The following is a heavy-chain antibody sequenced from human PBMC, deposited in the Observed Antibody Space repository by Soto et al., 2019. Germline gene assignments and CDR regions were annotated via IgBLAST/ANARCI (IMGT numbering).Heavy chain of an antibody. Sequence: GGSPRLSCAASGFTFSNYAMSWVRQAPGKGLNWVSSLISSGHTNYAQKFQGRVTMTTDTSTSTGYMELRSLRSDDTAVYYCATRSPAFDYWGQGTLVTVSS. V-gene: IGHV1-18*01. CDR1: GFTFSNYA. J-gene: IGHJ4*02. CDR3: ATRSPAFDY. CDR2: LISSGHT.